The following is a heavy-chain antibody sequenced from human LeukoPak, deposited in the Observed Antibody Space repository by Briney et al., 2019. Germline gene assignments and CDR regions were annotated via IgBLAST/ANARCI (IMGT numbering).Heavy chain of an antibody. CDR1: GFTFSDYY. CDR2: ISSSGSTI. Sequence: GGSLRLSCAASGFTFSDYYMSWIRQAPGKGLEWVSYISSSGSTIYYADSVKGRFTISRDKAKNSLYLQMNSLRAEDTAVYCCAREATVVVTAMPYYMDVWGKGTTVTVSS. CDR3: AREATVVVTAMPYYMDV. J-gene: IGHJ6*03. D-gene: IGHD2-21*02. V-gene: IGHV3-11*01.